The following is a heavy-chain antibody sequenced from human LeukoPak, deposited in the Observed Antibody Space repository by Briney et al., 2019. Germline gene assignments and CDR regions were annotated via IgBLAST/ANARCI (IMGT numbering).Heavy chain of an antibody. Sequence: SETLSLTCTVSGGSISIYYWSWIRQLPGKGLEWIGYIYNSGNTNYNPSFKSRVTISEDTPKNQFSLKLSSVTAADTAVYYCVRDRELNYWGQGTLVTVSS. CDR1: GGSISIYY. CDR3: VRDRELNY. D-gene: IGHD3-10*01. J-gene: IGHJ4*02. CDR2: IYNSGNT. V-gene: IGHV4-59*01.